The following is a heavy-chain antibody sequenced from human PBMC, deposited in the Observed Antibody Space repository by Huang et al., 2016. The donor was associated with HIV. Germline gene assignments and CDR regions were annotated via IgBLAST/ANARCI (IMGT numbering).Heavy chain of an antibody. V-gene: IGHV4-30-2*01. CDR1: GGSISSGGYS. D-gene: IGHD4-17*01. Sequence: QLQLQESGSGLVKPSQTLSLTCAVSGGSISSGGYSWSWIRQPPGKGLEWIGYIYRSGSTYYHPSLKSRVTISVDRSKNQFSLKLSSVTAADTAVYYCARVQGGDYRRGVDAFDIWGQGTMVTVSS. J-gene: IGHJ3*02. CDR2: IYRSGST. CDR3: ARVQGGDYRRGVDAFDI.